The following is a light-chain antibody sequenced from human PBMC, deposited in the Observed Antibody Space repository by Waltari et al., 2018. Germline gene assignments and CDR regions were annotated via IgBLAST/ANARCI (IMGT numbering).Light chain of an antibody. CDR1: QDISNY. V-gene: IGKV1-33*01. CDR2: DAS. Sequence: DIQMTQSTSSLSASVGDRVTITCQASQDISNYLNWYQQKPGKAPKLLIYDASNFETGVPSRFSGSGSGTDFTFTISSLQPEYIATYYCQQYDNLPPIFTFGPGTKVDIK. CDR3: QQYDNLPPIFT. J-gene: IGKJ3*01.